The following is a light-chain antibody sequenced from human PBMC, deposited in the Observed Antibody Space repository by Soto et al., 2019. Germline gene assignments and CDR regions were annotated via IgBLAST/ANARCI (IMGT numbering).Light chain of an antibody. V-gene: IGLV4-69*01. CDR3: QTWGSGPVV. J-gene: IGLJ2*01. CDR2: LNSDGSH. Sequence: QPVLTQSPSASASLGASVKLTCTLSSGHSSYAIEWHQQQPEKGPRYLMKLNSDGSHSKGDGIPDRFSGSSSGAERYLSISSLQSEDEADYYCQTWGSGPVVFGGGTKLTVL. CDR1: SGHSSYA.